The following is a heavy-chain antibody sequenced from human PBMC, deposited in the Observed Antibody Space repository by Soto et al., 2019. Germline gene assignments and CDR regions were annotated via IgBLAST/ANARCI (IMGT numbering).Heavy chain of an antibody. J-gene: IGHJ5*02. CDR2: IYDSGAT. D-gene: IGHD3-16*01. Sequence: SETRSLTCTVSGGSLSGGSYYCNWIRQPPGKQMEWIGYIYDSGATKYNASLKSRVPISQDTSKNQFSLKMNSVTPSDTAVYYCARDWGPYWFDPWGQGILVTVSS. CDR1: GGSLSGGSYY. CDR3: ARDWGPYWFDP. V-gene: IGHV4-61*01.